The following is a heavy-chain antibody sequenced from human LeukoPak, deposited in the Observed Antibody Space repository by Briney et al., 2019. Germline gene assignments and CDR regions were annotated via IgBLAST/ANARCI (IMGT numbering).Heavy chain of an antibody. CDR3: ATEYSSSPPY. Sequence: PSETLSLTCAVYGGSFSGYYWSWIRQRPGKGLEWIGEINHSGITNYNPSLKSRVTISVDRSKNQFSLKLNSVTAADTAVYYCATEYSSSPPYWGQGALVTVSS. CDR2: INHSGIT. V-gene: IGHV4-34*01. D-gene: IGHD3-22*01. J-gene: IGHJ4*02. CDR1: GGSFSGYY.